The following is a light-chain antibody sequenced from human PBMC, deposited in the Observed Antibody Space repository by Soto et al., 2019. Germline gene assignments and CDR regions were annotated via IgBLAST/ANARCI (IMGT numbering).Light chain of an antibody. V-gene: IGKV3-11*02. CDR1: ESVVRY. J-gene: IGKJ4*01. CDR3: QQRSNWPLT. CDR2: DAS. Sequence: EIVLTQSPVTLSLSPGDTVTLSCRASESVVRYLAWYQQKPGQAPRLLIYDASKRATGIPARFSGSGYGRDFTLTISSLEPEDFAVYYCQQRSNWPLTFGGGTKVEIK.